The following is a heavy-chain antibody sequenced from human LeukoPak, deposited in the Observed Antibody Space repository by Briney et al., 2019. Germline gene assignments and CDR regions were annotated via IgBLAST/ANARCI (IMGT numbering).Heavy chain of an antibody. CDR2: ISGSGGST. V-gene: IGHV3-23*01. D-gene: IGHD6-13*01. J-gene: IGHJ6*03. Sequence: ETLSLTCIVSGGSISSSNYYWGWIRQSPGKGLEWVSAISGSGGSTYYADSVKGRFTISRDNSKNTLYLQMNSLRAEDTAVYYCAKDRGSSWYPDYYYYYMDVWGKGTTVTISS. CDR1: GGSISSSNYY. CDR3: AKDRGSSWYPDYYYYYMDV.